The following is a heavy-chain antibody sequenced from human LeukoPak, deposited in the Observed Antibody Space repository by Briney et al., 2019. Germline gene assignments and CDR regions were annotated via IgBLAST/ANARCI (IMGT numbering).Heavy chain of an antibody. V-gene: IGHV3-74*01. Sequence: PGGSLRLSCAASGFTFSSFYMHWVRQAPGKGLVWVSRINSDGSSTSYADSVKGRFTISRDNDKNTLYLQMNSLRAEDTAVYYCARDGRYYYDSSGYYYDYWGQGTLVTVSS. CDR2: INSDGSST. CDR1: GFTFSSFY. J-gene: IGHJ4*02. CDR3: ARDGRYYYDSSGYYYDY. D-gene: IGHD3-22*01.